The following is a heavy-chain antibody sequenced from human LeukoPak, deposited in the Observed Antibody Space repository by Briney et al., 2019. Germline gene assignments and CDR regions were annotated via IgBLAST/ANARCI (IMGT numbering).Heavy chain of an antibody. V-gene: IGHV3-7*01. CDR1: GFTFSSYW. CDR2: IKEDGSIQ. J-gene: IGHJ4*02. Sequence: GGSLRLSCVASGFTFSSYWMTWVRQAPGKGLEWLANIKEDGSIQYYLDSVRGRFTISRDNAKTSVYLQLNSLRADDAAVYYCARDVWTGVAVSDYWGQGTLVTVSS. CDR3: ARDVWTGVAVSDY. D-gene: IGHD6-19*01.